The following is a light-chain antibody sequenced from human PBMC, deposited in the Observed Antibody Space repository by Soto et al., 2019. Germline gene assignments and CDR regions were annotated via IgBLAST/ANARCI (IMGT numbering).Light chain of an antibody. V-gene: IGKV1-12*01. CDR1: QVISSW. Sequence: DIQMTQSPSSVYASVGDRVTITCRATQVISSWLAWYQQTPGKAPKLLMYAASSLQSGVPSMFSGSGSGTDFPLTLSSLQPDDCATYHIQQTNCFPLTVGGGTQVEIK. CDR3: QQTNCFPLT. CDR2: AAS. J-gene: IGKJ4*01.